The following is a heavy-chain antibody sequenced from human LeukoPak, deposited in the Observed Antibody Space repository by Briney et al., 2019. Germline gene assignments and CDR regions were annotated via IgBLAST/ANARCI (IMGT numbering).Heavy chain of an antibody. CDR3: ARDRLYGPPDY. D-gene: IGHD4-17*01. V-gene: IGHV3-7*01. CDR1: GFIFSSYW. J-gene: IGHJ4*02. CDR2: IKQDGSEK. Sequence: GGSLRLSCAASGFIFSSYWMSWVRQAPGKGLEWVANIKQDGSEKYYVDSMKGRFTISRDNAKHSLYLQMNSLRAEDTAVYYCARDRLYGPPDYWGQGTLVTVSS.